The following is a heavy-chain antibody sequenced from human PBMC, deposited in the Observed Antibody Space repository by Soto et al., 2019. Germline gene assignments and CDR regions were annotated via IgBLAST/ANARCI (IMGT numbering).Heavy chain of an antibody. V-gene: IGHV3-23*01. J-gene: IGHJ6*02. CDR1: GFTFSSYA. Sequence: GGSLRLSCAASGFTFSSYAMSWVRQAPGKGLEWVSAISGSGGSTYYADSVKGRFTISRDNSKNTLYLQMNSLRAEDTAVYYCAKDFARPELNYYYYDMDVWGQGTTVTVSS. CDR2: ISGSGGST. CDR3: AKDFARPELNYYYYDMDV. D-gene: IGHD1-7*01.